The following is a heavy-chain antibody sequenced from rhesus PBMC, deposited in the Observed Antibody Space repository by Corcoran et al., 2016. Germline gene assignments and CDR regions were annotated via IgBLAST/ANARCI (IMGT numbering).Heavy chain of an antibody. V-gene: IGHV4-173*01. CDR3: ARGEIQRVQLTFDY. CDR2: ISGSGGST. D-gene: IGHD5-24*01. J-gene: IGHJ4*01. CDR1: GGSITSNH. Sequence: QVQLQESGPGLVKPSETLSLPCAASGGSITSNHWRWIRQPPGKGLEWIGRISGSGGSTDYNPSLKSRVTISTDTSKNQFSLKLSSVTAADTAVYYCARGEIQRVQLTFDYWGQGVLVTVSS.